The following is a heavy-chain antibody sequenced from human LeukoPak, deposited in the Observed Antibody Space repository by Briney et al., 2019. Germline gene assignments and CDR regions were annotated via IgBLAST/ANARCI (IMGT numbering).Heavy chain of an antibody. CDR1: GYTFTGYY. J-gene: IGHJ4*02. D-gene: IGHD5-24*01. V-gene: IGHV1-2*02. CDR3: ARDAWWAGYNYSPFDY. CDR2: INPNSGGT. Sequence: ASVKVSCKASGYTFTGYYMHWVRQAPGQGLEWMGWINPNSGGTNYAQKFQGRVTMTRDTSISTAYMELSRLRSDDTAVYYCARDAWWAGYNYSPFDYWDQGTLVTVSS.